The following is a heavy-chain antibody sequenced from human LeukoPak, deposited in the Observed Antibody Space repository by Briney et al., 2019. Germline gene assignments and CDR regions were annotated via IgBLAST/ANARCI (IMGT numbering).Heavy chain of an antibody. CDR1: GYTFTSYG. Sequence: ASVKVSCKASGYTFTSYGISWVRQAPGQGLEWMGWISAYNGNTNYARKLQGRVTMTTDTSTSTAYMELRSLRSDDTAVYYCARDLGEHIVVVTATSPFDYWGQGTLVTVSS. D-gene: IGHD2-21*02. J-gene: IGHJ4*02. CDR2: ISAYNGNT. CDR3: ARDLGEHIVVVTATSPFDY. V-gene: IGHV1-18*01.